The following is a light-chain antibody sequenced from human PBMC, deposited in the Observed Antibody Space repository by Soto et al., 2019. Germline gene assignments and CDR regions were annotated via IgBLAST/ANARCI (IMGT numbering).Light chain of an antibody. CDR3: SSSVGSSTLV. J-gene: IGLJ2*01. V-gene: IGLV2-23*01. CDR1: SSDIGSYNL. Sequence: QSALTQPASVSGSPGQSITISCTGTSSDIGSYNLVSWYQQHPGKVPKVIIYEARKRPPGVSNRFSGSKSGNTASLTISGLQSEDEADYYCSSSVGSSTLVFGGGTKLAV. CDR2: EAR.